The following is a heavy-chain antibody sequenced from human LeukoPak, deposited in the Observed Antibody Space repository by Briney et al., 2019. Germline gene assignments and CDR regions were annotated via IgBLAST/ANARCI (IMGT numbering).Heavy chain of an antibody. CDR3: ARMTSSGYYLGGRFDY. CDR1: GGSISSHY. Sequence: SETLSLTCTVSGGSISSHYWSWIRQPAGKGLEWIGHVYTFGITNYNPSLKSRVTMSLDTSKKQFSLILSSVTAADTAVYYCARMTSSGYYLGGRFDYWGQGTLVTVSS. D-gene: IGHD3-22*01. V-gene: IGHV4-4*07. J-gene: IGHJ4*02. CDR2: VYTFGIT.